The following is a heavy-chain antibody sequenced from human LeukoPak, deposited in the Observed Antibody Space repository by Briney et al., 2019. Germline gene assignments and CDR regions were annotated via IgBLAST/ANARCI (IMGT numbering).Heavy chain of an antibody. CDR3: ARVWTDYSSFDY. V-gene: IGHV3-48*01. CDR1: GFIFSNYA. Sequence: GGSLRLSCAASGFIFSNYAMSWVRQAPGKGLEWVSYIYTSSSTIFYADSVKGRFTISRDNAKNSLYLQMNSLRGEDTAVYFCARVWTDYSSFDYWGQGTLVTVSA. CDR2: IYTSSSTI. J-gene: IGHJ4*02. D-gene: IGHD3/OR15-3a*01.